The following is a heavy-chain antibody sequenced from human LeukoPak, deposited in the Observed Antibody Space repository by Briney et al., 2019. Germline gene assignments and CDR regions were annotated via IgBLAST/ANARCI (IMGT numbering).Heavy chain of an antibody. J-gene: IGHJ4*02. CDR2: IKSKTDGGTA. Sequence: GGSLRLSCAASGFTFSNTWMSWVRQAPGKGLEWVGHIKSKTDGGTADYAAPVKGRFTISRDDSKNTLYLQMNSLTAEDTAIYYCTTVGPDFWGQGALVTVSS. CDR1: GFTFSNTW. V-gene: IGHV3-15*01. D-gene: IGHD3/OR15-3a*01. CDR3: TTVGPDF.